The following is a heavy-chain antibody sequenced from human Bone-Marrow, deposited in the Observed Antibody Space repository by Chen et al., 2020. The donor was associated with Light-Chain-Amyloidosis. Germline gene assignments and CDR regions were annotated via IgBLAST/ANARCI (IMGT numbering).Heavy chain of an antibody. J-gene: IGHJ4*02. D-gene: IGHD6-13*01. V-gene: IGHV3-53*02. CDR1: GFSVSSID. CDR3: ARGSRAAGGLGSGYFDS. CDR2: IYNDADGST. Sequence: DVQLVETGGGLIRPGGSLRLSCAASGFSVSSIDMNWVRQAPGKAPEWVAVIYNDADGSTHYPDSVRGRFAISSDTSKNTIYLQMNSLRPEDTAMYYCARGSRAAGGLGSGYFDSWGQGIRVTVSS.